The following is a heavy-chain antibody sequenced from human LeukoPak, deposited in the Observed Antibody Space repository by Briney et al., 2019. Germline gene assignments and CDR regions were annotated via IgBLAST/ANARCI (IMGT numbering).Heavy chain of an antibody. Sequence: GGSLRLSCAASGFTFSSYAMHWVRQAPGKGLEYVSAISSNGVSTYYADSVKGRFTISRDNSKNTLYLQMGSLRAEDMAVYYCARSAGSYYYFDYWGQGTLVTVSS. J-gene: IGHJ4*02. CDR1: GFTFSSYA. CDR3: ARSAGSYYYFDY. CDR2: ISSNGVST. V-gene: IGHV3-64*02. D-gene: IGHD1-26*01.